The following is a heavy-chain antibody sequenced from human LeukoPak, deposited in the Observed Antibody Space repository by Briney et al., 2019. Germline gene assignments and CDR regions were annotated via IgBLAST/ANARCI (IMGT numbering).Heavy chain of an antibody. V-gene: IGHV1-2*02. Sequence: GASVKVSCKTSGYTFTGYFMHWVRQAPRQGLEWLGWINPDSGVTKYAQKFQGRVTMTRDTSISTAYMELSRLRSDDTAVYYCASRELGYWGQGTLVTVSS. CDR3: ASRELGY. CDR2: INPDSGVT. CDR1: GYTFTGYF. D-gene: IGHD1-26*01. J-gene: IGHJ4*02.